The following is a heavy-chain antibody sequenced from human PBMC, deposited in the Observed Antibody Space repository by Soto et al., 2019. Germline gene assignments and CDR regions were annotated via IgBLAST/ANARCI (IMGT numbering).Heavy chain of an antibody. D-gene: IGHD3-10*01. Sequence: VGSLRLSCAASGFAFSSYWMHWVRQAPGKGLVWVARINSIGSSISYADSVKGRFSISRDNAKNTLYLQMNSLRAEDTAVYYCARDPPGSGSYYYYGLDVWGQGTTVTVSS. CDR2: INSIGSSI. V-gene: IGHV3-74*01. CDR1: GFAFSSYW. CDR3: ARDPPGSGSYYYYGLDV. J-gene: IGHJ6*02.